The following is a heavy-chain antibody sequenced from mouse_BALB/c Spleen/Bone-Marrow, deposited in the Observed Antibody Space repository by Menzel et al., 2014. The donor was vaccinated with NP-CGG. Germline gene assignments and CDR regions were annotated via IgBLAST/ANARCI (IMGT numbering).Heavy chain of an antibody. CDR2: INPSTGYP. J-gene: IGHJ3*01. Sequence: VQLQQSGAELAKPGASVTMSCKASGYTFTSYWMHWVKQRPGQGMEWIGYINPSTGYPEYDQKFKDKAQLTADKSSSTADIQLSSLTSEASAVYYCAIEGGYYTSLFAYWGQGTLLTVSA. CDR3: AIEGGYYTSLFAY. CDR1: GYTFTSYW. D-gene: IGHD2-12*01. V-gene: IGHV1-7*01.